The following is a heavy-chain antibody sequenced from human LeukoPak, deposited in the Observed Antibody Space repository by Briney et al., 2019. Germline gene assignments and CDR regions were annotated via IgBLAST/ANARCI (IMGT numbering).Heavy chain of an antibody. J-gene: IGHJ5*01. CDR3: ARDTDGASSEFDP. CDR2: IYHGGST. D-gene: IGHD6-6*01. CDR1: GGSVSSGLYS. Sequence: QTKILSCAVSGGSVSSGLYSWSRIRQSPGKGLEWIGYIYHGGSTYYNPSLKSRVTMSLDSFRNHFSLELSSVTAADTAVYYCARDTDGASSEFDPWGECPLASVSS. V-gene: IGHV4-30-2*06.